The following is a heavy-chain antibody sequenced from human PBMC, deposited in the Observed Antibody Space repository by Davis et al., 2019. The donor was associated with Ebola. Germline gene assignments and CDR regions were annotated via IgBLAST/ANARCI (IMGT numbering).Heavy chain of an antibody. J-gene: IGHJ5*02. CDR3: ARWGNWNKGWFDP. CDR2: IYPGDSDT. CDR1: GYSFANYW. Sequence: GESLKISCKSSGYSFANYWIAWVRQMPGKGLEWMGIIYPGDSDTRYSPSFQGQVTISADKSINTAYLQWSSLKASDTAMYYCARWGNWNKGWFDPWGQGTLVTVSS. V-gene: IGHV5-51*01. D-gene: IGHD1/OR15-1a*01.